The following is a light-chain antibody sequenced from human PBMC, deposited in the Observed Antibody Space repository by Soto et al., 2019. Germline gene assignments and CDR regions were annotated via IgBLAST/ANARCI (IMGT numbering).Light chain of an antibody. CDR1: QSLVHSDGIAY. V-gene: IGKV2-30*02. CDR3: MQALQTLRT. Sequence: DVVMTQSPLSLPVPLGQPASISSRSNQSLVHSDGIAYFSWFQQRPGRSPRXLIYKVSNRDSGVPARFSGSGSGTDCALKISRVEAEDVRVYYCMQALQTLRTLGQGTKVDIK. CDR2: KVS. J-gene: IGKJ1*01.